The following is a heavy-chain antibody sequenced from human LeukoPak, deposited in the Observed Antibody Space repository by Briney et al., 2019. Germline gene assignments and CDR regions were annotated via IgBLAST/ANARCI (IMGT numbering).Heavy chain of an antibody. CDR3: AKDLVGGEAAAGRVNYLDY. D-gene: IGHD6-13*01. V-gene: IGHV3-30*18. J-gene: IGHJ4*02. CDR1: GFTFRIYG. CDR2: ILYDGTYK. Sequence: PGRSLTLSCAASGFTFRIYGMHWVRQAPGKGLEWVAVILYDGTYKYYADSVKRRFTISRDNSKNMLYLQMHSLRAEDTAVYYCAKDLVGGEAAAGRVNYLDYWGRGTLVTVSS.